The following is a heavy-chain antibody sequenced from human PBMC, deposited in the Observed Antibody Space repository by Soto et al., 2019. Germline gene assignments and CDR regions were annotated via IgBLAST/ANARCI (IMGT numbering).Heavy chain of an antibody. CDR3: VRSHIVPRLFMYPYDS. D-gene: IGHD6-6*01. CDR1: GASISSSSFY. J-gene: IGHJ4*02. Sequence: QLQLQESGPGLVKPSETLSLTCSVSGASISSSSFYWGWIRQPPGKGLESIANIYYDGNTYYNPSLKSRVTISVDTSNNQFSLKLSSVTAADTAVYYCVRSHIVPRLFMYPYDSWGQGTLVTVSS. V-gene: IGHV4-39*01. CDR2: IYYDGNT.